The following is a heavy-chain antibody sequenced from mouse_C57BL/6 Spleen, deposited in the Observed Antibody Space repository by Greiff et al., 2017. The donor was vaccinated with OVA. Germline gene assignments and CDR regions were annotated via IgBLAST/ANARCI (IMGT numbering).Heavy chain of an antibody. J-gene: IGHJ4*01. V-gene: IGHV1-69*01. Sequence: QVQLKQPGAELVMPGASVKLSCKASGYTFTSYWMHWVKQRPGQGLEWIGEIDPSDSYTNYNQKFKGKSTLTVDKSSSTAYMQLSSLTSEDSAVYYCARAKDAMDYWGQGTSVTVSS. CDR3: ARAKDAMDY. CDR2: IDPSDSYT. D-gene: IGHD1-3*01. CDR1: GYTFTSYW.